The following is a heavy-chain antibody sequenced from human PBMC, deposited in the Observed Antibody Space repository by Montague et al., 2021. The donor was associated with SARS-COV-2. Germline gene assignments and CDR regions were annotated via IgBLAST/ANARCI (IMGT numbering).Heavy chain of an antibody. Sequence: SLRLSCAGSGFTLGSYWLSWVRQAPGKGLEWVANMKQDGSEIFYMDSVKGRFTMSRDNAKGSVYLQMTSLRIEDTARYYCARDGEYCNGERCYSYWYFDLGGCGTQATVS. D-gene: IGHD2-15*01. CDR3: ARDGEYCNGERCYSYWYFDL. V-gene: IGHV3-7*01. CDR2: MKQDGSEI. J-gene: IGHJ2*01. CDR1: GFTLGSYW.